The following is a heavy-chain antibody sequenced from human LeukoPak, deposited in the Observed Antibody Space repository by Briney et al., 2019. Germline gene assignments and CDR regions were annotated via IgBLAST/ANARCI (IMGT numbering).Heavy chain of an antibody. CDR2: IIPIFGTA. CDR1: GGTFSSYA. D-gene: IGHD6-13*01. CDR3: ARASSSWAAEYYFDY. V-gene: IGHV1-69*13. J-gene: IGHJ4*02. Sequence: ASVKVSCEASGGTFSSYAISWVRQAPGQGLEWMGGIIPIFGTANYAQKFQGRVTITADESTSTAYMELSSLRSEDTAVYYCARASSSWAAEYYFDYWGQGTLVTVSS.